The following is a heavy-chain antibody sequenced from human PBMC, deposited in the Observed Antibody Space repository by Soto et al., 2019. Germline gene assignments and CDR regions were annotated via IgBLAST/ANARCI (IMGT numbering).Heavy chain of an antibody. CDR3: ARDHVTSWSTSDY. CDR2: IKPDGSDK. D-gene: IGHD2-2*01. J-gene: IGHJ4*02. Sequence: EVQLVESGGGLVQPGGSLILSCAASGFTFTSYWMTWVRQAPGKGLEWVANIKPDGSDKYYVDSVMGRFTISRDNAKNSVFLQMDSLRAEDTAVYYCARDHVTSWSTSDYWGQGTLVTVSS. CDR1: GFTFTSYW. V-gene: IGHV3-7*01.